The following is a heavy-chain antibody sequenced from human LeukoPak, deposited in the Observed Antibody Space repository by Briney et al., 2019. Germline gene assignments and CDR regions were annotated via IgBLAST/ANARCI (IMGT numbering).Heavy chain of an antibody. D-gene: IGHD2-15*01. CDR1: GFTFSRHW. CDR3: ARDNGWSADF. Sequence: GGPLRLSCAASGFTFSRHWMYWVRRAPGKGLEWVANIKQDGSAKPYVDSVKGRFTISRDNAKNSLFLQMNSLRAEDTAVYYCARDNGWSADFWGQGTLVTVSS. V-gene: IGHV3-7*03. CDR2: IKQDGSAK. J-gene: IGHJ4*02.